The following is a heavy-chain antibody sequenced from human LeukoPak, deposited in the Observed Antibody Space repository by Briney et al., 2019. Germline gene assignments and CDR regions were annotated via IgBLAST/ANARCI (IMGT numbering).Heavy chain of an antibody. CDR1: GGSISSYY. CDR2: IYYSGST. Sequence: PSETLSLTCTVSGGSISSYYWSWIRQPPGKGLEWIGSIYYSGSTYYNPSLKSRVTISVDTSKNQFSLKLSSVTAADTAVYYCAREAVATYPFDYWGQGTLVTVSS. D-gene: IGHD5-12*01. V-gene: IGHV4-39*07. CDR3: AREAVATYPFDY. J-gene: IGHJ4*02.